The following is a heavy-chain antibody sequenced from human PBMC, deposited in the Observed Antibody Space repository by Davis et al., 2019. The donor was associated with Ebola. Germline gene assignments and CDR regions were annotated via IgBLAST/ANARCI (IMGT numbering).Heavy chain of an antibody. J-gene: IGHJ4*02. CDR3: ARGGRWQQSATPYYFEY. Sequence: MPSETLSLTCAVYGASFSRYYWSRTRQSPGKPLEWIGEIRHCGSTSYNRSRKSRVTISVVTSKNQFSLKLTSLTAAATAVYYCARGGRWQQSATPYYFEYWGQVALVTVSS. V-gene: IGHV4-34*01. CDR1: GASFSRYY. CDR2: IRHCGST. D-gene: IGHD5-24*01.